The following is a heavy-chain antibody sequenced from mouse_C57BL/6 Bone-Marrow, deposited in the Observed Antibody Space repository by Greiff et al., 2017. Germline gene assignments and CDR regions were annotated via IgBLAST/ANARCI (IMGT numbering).Heavy chain of an antibody. Sequence: VQLQQPGAELVRPGSSVKLSCKASGYTFTSYWMHWVKQRPIQGLEWIGNIDPSDSETHYNQKFKDKATLTVDKSSSTAYMQLSSLTSEDSAVYYCARRGKGAMDYWGQGTSVTVSS. D-gene: IGHD2-1*01. CDR1: GYTFTSYW. J-gene: IGHJ4*01. CDR2: IDPSDSET. V-gene: IGHV1-52*01. CDR3: ARRGKGAMDY.